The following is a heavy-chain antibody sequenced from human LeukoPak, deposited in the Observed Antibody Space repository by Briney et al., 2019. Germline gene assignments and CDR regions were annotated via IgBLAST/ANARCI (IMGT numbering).Heavy chain of an antibody. CDR1: GGSCSGYF. J-gene: IGHJ6*03. CDR2: INHSGST. D-gene: IGHD1-7*01. V-gene: IGHV4-34*01. CDR3: ARRRNYDRSYYMDV. Sequence: SETLSLTCAVYGGSCSGYFWSWIRQPPGKGQERIGKINHSGSTNYNPSLKSRVTISVDTSKNQFSLKLSSVTAADTAVYYCARRRNYDRSYYMDVWGKGTTVTVSS.